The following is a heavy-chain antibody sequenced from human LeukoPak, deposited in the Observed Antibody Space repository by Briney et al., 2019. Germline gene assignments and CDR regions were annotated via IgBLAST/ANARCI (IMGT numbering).Heavy chain of an antibody. D-gene: IGHD3-9*01. J-gene: IGHJ4*02. CDR1: GYTFTDYY. CDR2: INPYSGAT. V-gene: IGHV1-2*02. Sequence: ASVKVSCKTSGYTFTDYYIHWVRQAPGQGLEWMGWINPYSGATNYPQKFQGRVTMTRDTSISTAYMELSRLRSDDTAVYYCAREGGRYFDWSNHLFDYWGQGTLVTVSS. CDR3: AREGGRYFDWSNHLFDY.